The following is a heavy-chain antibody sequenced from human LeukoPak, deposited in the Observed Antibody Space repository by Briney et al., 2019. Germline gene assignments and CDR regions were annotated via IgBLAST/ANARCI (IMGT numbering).Heavy chain of an antibody. CDR3: ARDYYDSSGYTDAFDI. V-gene: IGHV4-34*01. J-gene: IGHJ3*02. Sequence: PSETLSLTCAVYGGSFSGYYWSWIRQPPGKGLEWIGEINHSGSTNYNPSLESRVTISVDTSKNQFSLKLSSVTAADTAVYYCARDYYDSSGYTDAFDIWGQGTMVTVSS. CDR2: INHSGST. D-gene: IGHD3-22*01. CDR1: GGSFSGYY.